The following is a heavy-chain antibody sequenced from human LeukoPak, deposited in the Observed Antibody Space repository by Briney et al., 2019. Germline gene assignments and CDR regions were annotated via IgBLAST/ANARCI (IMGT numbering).Heavy chain of an antibody. CDR3: ANLATVTMIVVVMDAFDI. CDR2: ISGSGGST. V-gene: IGHV3-23*01. J-gene: IGHJ3*02. D-gene: IGHD3-22*01. Sequence: GGSLRLSCAASGFTFSSYAMSWVRQAPGKGLEWVSAISGSGGSTYYADSVKGRFTISRDNSKNTLYLQMNSLRAEDTAVYYCANLATVTMIVVVMDAFDIWGQGTMVTVSS. CDR1: GFTFSSYA.